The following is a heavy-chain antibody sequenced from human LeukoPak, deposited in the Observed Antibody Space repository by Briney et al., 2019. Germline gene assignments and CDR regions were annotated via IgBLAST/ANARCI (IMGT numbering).Heavy chain of an antibody. V-gene: IGHV4-39*01. CDR2: IYYSGST. J-gene: IGHJ3*02. CDR1: GGSISSSSYY. D-gene: IGHD3-3*01. Sequence: SETLSLTCTVSGGSISSSSYYWGWIRQPPGKGLEWIGSIYYSGSTYYNPSLKSRVTISVDTSKNQFSLKLSSVTAAVTAVYYCARVREEWLLYYAFDIWGQGTMVTVSS. CDR3: ARVREEWLLYYAFDI.